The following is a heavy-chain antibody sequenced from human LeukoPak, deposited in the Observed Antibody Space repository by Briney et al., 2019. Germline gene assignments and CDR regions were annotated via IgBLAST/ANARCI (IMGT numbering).Heavy chain of an antibody. CDR3: ARALTYTSSYPLGY. Sequence: GGSLRLSCAASGFTFSSYSMNWVRQAPGKGLEWVSSISSSSSYIYYADSVKGRFTFSRDNAKNSLFLQLNSLRVEDTAVYYCARALTYTSSYPLGYWGQGTLVTVSS. CDR1: GFTFSSYS. V-gene: IGHV3-21*01. J-gene: IGHJ4*02. CDR2: ISSSSSYI. D-gene: IGHD6-6*01.